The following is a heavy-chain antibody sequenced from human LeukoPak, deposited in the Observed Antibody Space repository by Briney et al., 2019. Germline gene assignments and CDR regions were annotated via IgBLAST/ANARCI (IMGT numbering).Heavy chain of an antibody. CDR2: ISSSSSTI. V-gene: IGHV3-48*01. Sequence: PGGSLRLSCAASGFTFSSYSMNWVRQAPGKGLEWVSYISSSSSTIYYADSVKGRFTISRDNSKNTLYLQMNSLRAEDTAVYYCAKDLHRRDGYSPFDYWGQGTLVTVSS. D-gene: IGHD5-24*01. CDR3: AKDLHRRDGYSPFDY. J-gene: IGHJ4*02. CDR1: GFTFSSYS.